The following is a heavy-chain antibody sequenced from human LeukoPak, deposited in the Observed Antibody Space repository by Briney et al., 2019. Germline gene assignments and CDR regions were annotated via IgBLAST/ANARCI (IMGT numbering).Heavy chain of an antibody. Sequence: SQTLSLTCTVSGGSISSGGYYWSWIRQHPGKGLEWIGYIYYSGSTYYNPSLKSRVTISVDTSKNQFSLKLSSVTAADTAVYYCARETPSSSWYLRAFDIWGQGTMVTVSS. CDR1: GGSISSGGYY. J-gene: IGHJ3*02. CDR3: ARETPSSSWYLRAFDI. D-gene: IGHD6-13*01. CDR2: IYYSGST. V-gene: IGHV4-31*03.